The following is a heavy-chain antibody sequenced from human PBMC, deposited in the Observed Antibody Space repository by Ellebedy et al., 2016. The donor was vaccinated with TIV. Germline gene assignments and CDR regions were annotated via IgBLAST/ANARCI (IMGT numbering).Heavy chain of an antibody. CDR1: GYTFTGYY. D-gene: IGHD1-26*01. V-gene: IGHV1-2*04. J-gene: IGHJ4*02. CDR3: ARDGGSYSDFDY. Sequence: AASVKVSCKASGYTFTGYYMNWVRQAPGQGLEWMGWINPNSGDTKYAQKFQGWVTMTRDTSISTAYMELSSLRSDATAVYYCARDGGSYSDFDYWGQGTLVTVSS. CDR2: INPNSGDT.